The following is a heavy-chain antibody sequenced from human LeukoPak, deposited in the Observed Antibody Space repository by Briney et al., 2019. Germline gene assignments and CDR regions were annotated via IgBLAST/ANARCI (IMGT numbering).Heavy chain of an antibody. CDR3: ARNNPSRGFDP. V-gene: IGHV4-38-2*01. CDR1: GYSINSGYY. Sequence: PSETLSLTCAVSGYSINSGYYWGWIRPPPGKGLEWIASIYHSGSTYYNPSLRSRVTISIDTSKNQFSLKLSSVTAADTAVYYCARNNPSRGFDPWGQGTLVTVSS. CDR2: IYHSGST. J-gene: IGHJ5*02. D-gene: IGHD1/OR15-1a*01.